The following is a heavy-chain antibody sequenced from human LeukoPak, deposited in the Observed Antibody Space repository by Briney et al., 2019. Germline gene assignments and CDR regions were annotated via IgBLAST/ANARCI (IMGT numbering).Heavy chain of an antibody. D-gene: IGHD2-2*01. J-gene: IGHJ6*03. V-gene: IGHV3-48*04. CDR3: AREGSVIVPAAMWGNYYYYYMDV. CDR1: GFNFSTYA. CDR2: ISGSSRAI. Sequence: GGSLRLSCAASGFNFSTYAMNWVRQAPGKGLEWIAYISGSSRAIFYADSVKGRFTTSRDNAKNSLYLQMNSLRAEDTALYYCAREGSVIVPAAMWGNYYYYYMDVWGKGTTVTVSS.